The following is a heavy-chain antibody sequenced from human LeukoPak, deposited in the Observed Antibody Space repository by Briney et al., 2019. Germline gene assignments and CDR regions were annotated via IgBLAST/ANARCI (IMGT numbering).Heavy chain of an antibody. V-gene: IGHV3-48*03. J-gene: IGHJ4*02. CDR1: GFTFSSYE. Sequence: GGSLRLSCAASGFTFSSYEMNWVRQAPGKGLEWVSYISTSGSTIQYADSVKGRFTISRDDAKNSLYLQMNSLRAEDTAVYYCARDPPPNTVTDFDYWGQGTLVTVSS. D-gene: IGHD4-17*01. CDR3: ARDPPPNTVTDFDY. CDR2: ISTSGSTI.